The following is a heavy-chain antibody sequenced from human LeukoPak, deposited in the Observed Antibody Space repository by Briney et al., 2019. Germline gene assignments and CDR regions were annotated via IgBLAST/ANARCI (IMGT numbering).Heavy chain of an antibody. V-gene: IGHV4-30-4*01. Sequence: SETLSLTCTVSGGSISSGDYYWSWIRQPPGKGLEWIGYIYYSGSTYYNPSLKSRVTISVDTSKNQFSLKLSSVTAADTAVYYCARGGWATAPSDYWGQETLVTVSS. J-gene: IGHJ4*02. CDR2: IYYSGST. D-gene: IGHD5-12*01. CDR3: ARGGWATAPSDY. CDR1: GGSISSGDYY.